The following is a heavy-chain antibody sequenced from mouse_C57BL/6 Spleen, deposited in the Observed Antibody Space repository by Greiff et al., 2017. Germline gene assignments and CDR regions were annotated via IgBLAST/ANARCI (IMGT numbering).Heavy chain of an antibody. J-gene: IGHJ2*01. CDR2: INPNNGGT. D-gene: IGHD2-4*01. Sequence: VQLQQSGPELVKPGASVKISCKASGYTFTDYYLNWVKQSHGKSLEWIGDINPNNGGTSYNQKFKGKATLTVDKSSSTAYMELRSLTSEDSAVYYCARGGGLYDYVRGYWGQGTTLTVSS. V-gene: IGHV1-26*01. CDR1: GYTFTDYY. CDR3: ARGGGLYDYVRGY.